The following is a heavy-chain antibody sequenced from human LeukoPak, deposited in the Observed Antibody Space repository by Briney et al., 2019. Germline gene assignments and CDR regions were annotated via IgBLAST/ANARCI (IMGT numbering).Heavy chain of an antibody. V-gene: IGHV1-69*04. CDR3: ARAGSSRFSVPYYFNY. CDR1: GFTFSSYA. Sequence: GGSLRLSCAASGFTFSSYAMSWVRQAPGQGLEWVGRIIPSLGTPNYAQKFQGRVTITADRSTTTAYMKLSSLRFEDTAVYYCARAGSSRFSVPYYFNYWGQGTPVTVSS. CDR2: IIPSLGTP. D-gene: IGHD6-13*01. J-gene: IGHJ4*02.